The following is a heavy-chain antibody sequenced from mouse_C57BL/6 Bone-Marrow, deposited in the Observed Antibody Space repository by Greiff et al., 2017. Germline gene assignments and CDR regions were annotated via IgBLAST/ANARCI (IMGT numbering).Heavy chain of an antibody. J-gene: IGHJ3*01. CDR1: GYTFTSYN. D-gene: IGHD2-4*01. CDR2: IYPGNGDT. V-gene: IGHV1-12*01. CDR3: ARHDYDGAWFAD. Sequence: QVQLQQSGAELVRPGASVKMSCKASGYTFTSYNMHWVKQTPRKGLEWIGAIYPGNGDTSYKQKFKGKATLTVDKSSSTAYMQLSSLTSEDSAVYCWARHDYDGAWFADWGKGTLVTVSA.